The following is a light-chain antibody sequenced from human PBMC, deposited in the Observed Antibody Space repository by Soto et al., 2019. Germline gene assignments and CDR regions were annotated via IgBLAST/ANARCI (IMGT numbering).Light chain of an antibody. CDR3: SSYAGSNVV. CDR2: EVS. CDR1: SSDVGGYNY. Sequence: QSALTQPPSASGSPGQSVTISCTGTSSDVGGYNYVSWYQQHPGKAPKLMIYEVSKRPSRVPDRFSGSKSGNTASLTVSGLQAEDEADYYCSSYAGSNVVFGGGTKVTVL. V-gene: IGLV2-8*01. J-gene: IGLJ2*01.